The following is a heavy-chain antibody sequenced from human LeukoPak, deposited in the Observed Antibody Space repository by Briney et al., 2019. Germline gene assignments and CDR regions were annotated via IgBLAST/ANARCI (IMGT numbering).Heavy chain of an antibody. J-gene: IGHJ5*02. V-gene: IGHV1-18*01. CDR2: ISAYNGNT. Sequence: GASVKVSCKASGYTFTSYGISWVRQAPGRGLEWMVWISAYNGNTNYAQKRQGRVTMTTDTSTSKAYMELRSLRSDDTAVYSCARFRQIGGVNWFDPWGQGTLVTVSS. CDR3: ARFRQIGGVNWFDP. D-gene: IGHD2-8*01. CDR1: GYTFTSYG.